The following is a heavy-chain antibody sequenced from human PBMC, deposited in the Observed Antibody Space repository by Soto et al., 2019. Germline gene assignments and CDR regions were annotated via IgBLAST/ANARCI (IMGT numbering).Heavy chain of an antibody. CDR2: IYYSGST. J-gene: IGHJ4*02. CDR3: ARQRSYDSSGYYPKYFDY. Sequence: SETLSLTCTVSGGSISSSSYYWGWIRQPPGKGLEWIGSIYYSGSTYYNPSLKSRVTISVDTSKNQFSLKLSSVTAADTAVYYCARQRSYDSSGYYPKYFDYWGQGTLVTVSS. V-gene: IGHV4-39*01. CDR1: GGSISSSSYY. D-gene: IGHD3-22*01.